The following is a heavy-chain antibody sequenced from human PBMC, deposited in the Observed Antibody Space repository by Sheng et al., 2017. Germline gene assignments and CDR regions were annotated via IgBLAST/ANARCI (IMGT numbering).Heavy chain of an antibody. D-gene: IGHD7-27*01. CDR2: ISPDGSNS. CDR3: AWGSQYFFDY. V-gene: IGHV3-30*01. CDR1: GFTFSNYP. J-gene: IGHJ4*02. Sequence: QVQVVKSGGGVVQPGRSLRLSCAASGFTFSNYPIHWIRLAPGKGLECVAVISPDGSNSYYADSVTGRFTISRDNSKNTLYLQMNTLRLEDTAMYYCAWGSQYFFDYWGQGALV.